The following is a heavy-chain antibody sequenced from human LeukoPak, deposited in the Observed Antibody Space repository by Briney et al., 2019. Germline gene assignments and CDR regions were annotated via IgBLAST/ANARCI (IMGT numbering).Heavy chain of an antibody. CDR2: IFYNEGT. J-gene: IGHJ5*02. Sequence: SETLSLTCTVSSGSFRTYYWSWIRQPPGKGLEWIGYIFYNEGTSYNPSLKSRVTISVDTSNNQLSLKVNSVTAADTAVYYCARDGYSSSWGYNWFDPWGQGTLVTVSS. V-gene: IGHV4-59*01. D-gene: IGHD6-13*01. CDR3: ARDGYSSSWGYNWFDP. CDR1: SGSFRTYY.